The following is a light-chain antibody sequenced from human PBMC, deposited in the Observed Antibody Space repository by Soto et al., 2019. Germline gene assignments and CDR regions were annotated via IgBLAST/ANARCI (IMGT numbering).Light chain of an antibody. J-gene: IGLJ1*01. CDR2: EVV. V-gene: IGLV2-8*01. CDR1: KXDIGVYDF. Sequence: QSVLTQPPSASGSPGQSVTISCTGTKXDIGVYDFVSWYQHHPGKAPRLIIYEVVQRPSGVPDRFSGSKSGNTASLTVSGLQAADEADYFCKSYAGSNTYVFGSGTKVTFL. CDR3: KSYAGSNTYV.